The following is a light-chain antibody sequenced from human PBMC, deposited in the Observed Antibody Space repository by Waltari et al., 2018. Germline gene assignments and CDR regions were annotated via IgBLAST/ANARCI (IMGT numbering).Light chain of an antibody. V-gene: IGKV2-28*01. CDR3: MQALQTPT. Sequence: DIVMTQSPLSLPVTPGEPASISCRSSQSLLHSNGHNYLDWYLKKPGQSPQLLIYLGSNRASGVPDRFSGSGSGTDFTLKISRVEAEDVGVYYCMQALQTPTFGQGTKVEIK. CDR2: LGS. J-gene: IGKJ1*01. CDR1: QSLLHSNGHNY.